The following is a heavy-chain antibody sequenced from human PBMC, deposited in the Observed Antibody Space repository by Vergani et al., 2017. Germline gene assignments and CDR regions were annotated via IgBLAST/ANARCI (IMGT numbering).Heavy chain of an antibody. D-gene: IGHD2-2*01. CDR3: ARAGGDIVVVPAAMTGINYYYYYYMDV. CDR2: INHSGST. J-gene: IGHJ6*03. CDR1: GGSFSGYY. Sequence: QVQLQQWGAGLLKPSETLSLTCAVYGGSFSGYYWSWIRQPPGKGLEWIGEINHSGSTNYNPSLKSRVTISVDTSKNQFSLKLSFVTAADTAVYYCARAGGDIVVVPAAMTGINYYYYYYMDVWGKGTTVTVSS. V-gene: IGHV4-34*01.